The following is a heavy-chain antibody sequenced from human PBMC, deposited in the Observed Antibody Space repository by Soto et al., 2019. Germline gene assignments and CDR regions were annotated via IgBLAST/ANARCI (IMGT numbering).Heavy chain of an antibody. V-gene: IGHV3-11*01. CDR2: ISSSGTGI. Sequence: GSLRLSCAASGFTLSDYYMTWIRQAPGKGLEWVSYISSSGTGIYYADSVKGRFTISRDNSKNSLYLQMSSLRAEDTAVYYCARAYSDAFDIWGQGTMVTVSS. CDR3: ARAYSDAFDI. CDR1: GFTLSDYY. D-gene: IGHD2-15*01. J-gene: IGHJ3*02.